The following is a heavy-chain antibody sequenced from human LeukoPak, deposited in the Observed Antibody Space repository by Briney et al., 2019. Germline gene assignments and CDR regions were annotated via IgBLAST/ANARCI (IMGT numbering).Heavy chain of an antibody. CDR1: GFTFSSYS. Sequence: GGSLRLSCAASGFTFSSYSMNWVRQAPGKGLEWVSSISSSSSYIYYADSVKGRFTISRDNAKNSLYLQINSLRAEDTAVYYCARDRGVRYFDWLLSDPFDYWGEGTLVTVSS. D-gene: IGHD3-9*01. J-gene: IGHJ4*02. CDR2: ISSSSSYI. V-gene: IGHV3-21*01. CDR3: ARDRGVRYFDWLLSDPFDY.